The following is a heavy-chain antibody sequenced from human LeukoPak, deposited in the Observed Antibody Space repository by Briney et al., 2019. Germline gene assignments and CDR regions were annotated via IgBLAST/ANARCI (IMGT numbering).Heavy chain of an antibody. V-gene: IGHV3-23*01. D-gene: IGHD4-11*01. J-gene: IGHJ4*02. CDR1: GFTFSSYA. Sequence: SGGSLRLSCAASGFTFSSYAMSWVRQAPGKGLEWVSGISGSGGSTSYADSVKGRFTISRDNSRNTLYLQVNGLRAGDTAVYYCAKDLYSNYGPADYWGQGNLVTVSS. CDR3: AKDLYSNYGPADY. CDR2: ISGSGGST.